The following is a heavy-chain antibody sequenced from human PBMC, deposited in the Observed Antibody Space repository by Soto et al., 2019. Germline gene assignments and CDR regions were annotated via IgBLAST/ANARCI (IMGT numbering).Heavy chain of an antibody. J-gene: IGHJ5*02. CDR1: DFTFSIYS. Sequence: PRGSLLLSCASSDFTFSIYSMNWVRQAPGKGLDSVSSISSSSSYIYYADSVKGRFTISRDNAKNSLYLQMNSLRAEDTAVYYCARDHYDFWSGYLQGGIRFDPWGQGTMVTVSS. CDR3: ARDHYDFWSGYLQGGIRFDP. D-gene: IGHD3-3*01. CDR2: ISSSSSYI. V-gene: IGHV3-21*01.